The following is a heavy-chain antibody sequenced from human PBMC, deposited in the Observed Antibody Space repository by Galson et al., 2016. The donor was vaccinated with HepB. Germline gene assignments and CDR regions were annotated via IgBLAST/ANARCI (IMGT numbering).Heavy chain of an antibody. V-gene: IGHV3-74*03. J-gene: IGHJ6*02. CDR3: ARGYCSSTSPCGMDV. D-gene: IGHD2-2*01. CDR2: ISSDGLTT. Sequence: SLRLSCAASGFIVSSNDMSWVRQAPGKGLVWVSRISSDGLTTTYADSVKGRFTISRDNAKNSLYLQMNSLRDGDTAVYYCARGYCSSTSPCGMDVWGQGTTVTVSS. CDR1: GFIVSSND.